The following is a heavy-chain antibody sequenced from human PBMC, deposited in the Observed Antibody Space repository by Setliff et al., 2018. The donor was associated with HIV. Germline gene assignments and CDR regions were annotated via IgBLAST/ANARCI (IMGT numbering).Heavy chain of an antibody. V-gene: IGHV4-38-2*02. D-gene: IGHD3-16*01. CDR3: ARDQVWGHLNWFDP. CDR2: IYHSGST. CDR1: GYSISSGYY. Sequence: PSETLSLTCAVSGYSISSGYYWGWIRQPPGKGLEWIGSIYHSGSTYYNPSLKSRVTISVDTSKNQFSLKLSSVTAADTAVYYCARDQVWGHLNWFDPWGQGTLVTVSS. J-gene: IGHJ5*02.